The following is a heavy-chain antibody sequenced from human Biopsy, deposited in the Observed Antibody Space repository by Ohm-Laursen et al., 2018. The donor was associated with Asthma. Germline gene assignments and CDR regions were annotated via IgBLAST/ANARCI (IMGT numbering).Heavy chain of an antibody. J-gene: IGHJ5*01. D-gene: IGHD2-8*01. Sequence: PSDTLSLTCTVSGGSLSSGPYYWSWVRQHPGKGLEWIGYINYSGSTFYSPSLESRVTVSVDTSKNQFSLKLSSVTAADTAVYYCARDLSGYCTSSACYGFDSWGQGILVTVSS. CDR1: GGSLSSGPYY. V-gene: IGHV4-31*02. CDR3: ARDLSGYCTSSACYGFDS. CDR2: INYSGST.